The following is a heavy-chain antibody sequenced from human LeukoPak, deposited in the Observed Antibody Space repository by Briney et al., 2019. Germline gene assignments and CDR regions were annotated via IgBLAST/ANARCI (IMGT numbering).Heavy chain of an antibody. J-gene: IGHJ3*01. V-gene: IGHV3-23*01. Sequence: GGSLRLSCAVSGFSFSSYAMSWVRQAPGRGLEWVSSIGAWVAGTSYADSVRGRFTISRGNSKKTLYLQMNSLRVEDTALYYCAKGKINHDGAFDFWGQGTMVTVSS. CDR3: AKGKINHDGAFDF. D-gene: IGHD3-16*01. CDR2: IGAWVAGT. CDR1: GFSFSSYA.